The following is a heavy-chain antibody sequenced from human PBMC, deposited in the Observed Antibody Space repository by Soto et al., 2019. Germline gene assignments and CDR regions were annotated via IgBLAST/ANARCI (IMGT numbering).Heavy chain of an antibody. CDR3: ARESGYPLDY. J-gene: IGHJ4*02. CDR2: ISAANGNT. D-gene: IGHD3-22*01. V-gene: IGHV1-3*01. CDR1: GYTFTNYV. Sequence: GASVKVSCKASGYTFTNYVMHWVRQAPGQRLEWMGRISAANGNTEYSQNLQGRVIITRDTSASTAYMELSSLRSEDTAVYYCARESGYPLDYWGQGTLVTVS.